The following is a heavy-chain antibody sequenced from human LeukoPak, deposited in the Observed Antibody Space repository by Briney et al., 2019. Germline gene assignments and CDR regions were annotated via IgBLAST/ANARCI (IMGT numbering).Heavy chain of an antibody. CDR2: INPNSGGT. Sequence: ASVKVSCKASGYTFTGYYMHWVRQAPGQGLEWMGWINPNSGGTNYAQKFQGRVTMTRDTSISTAYMELSRLRSDDTAVYYCARAKPKNMVRGLIMRRESRYYFDYWGQGTLVTVSS. D-gene: IGHD3-10*01. V-gene: IGHV1-2*02. CDR1: GYTFTGYY. J-gene: IGHJ4*02. CDR3: ARAKPKNMVRGLIMRRESRYYFDY.